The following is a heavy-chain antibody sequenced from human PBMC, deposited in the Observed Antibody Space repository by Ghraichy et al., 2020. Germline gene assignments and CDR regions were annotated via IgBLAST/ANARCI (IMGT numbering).Heavy chain of an antibody. Sequence: SETLSLTCTVSGGSISSYYWSWIRQPPGKGLEWIGYIYTSGSTNYNPSLKSRVTISVDTSKNQFSLKLSSVTAADTAVYYCARHRRSSWYAFFDYWGQGTLVTVSS. CDR3: ARHRRSSWYAFFDY. J-gene: IGHJ4*02. D-gene: IGHD6-13*01. CDR1: GGSISSYY. V-gene: IGHV4-4*09. CDR2: IYTSGST.